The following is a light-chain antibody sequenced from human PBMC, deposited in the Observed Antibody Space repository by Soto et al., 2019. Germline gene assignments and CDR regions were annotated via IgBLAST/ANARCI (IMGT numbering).Light chain of an antibody. J-gene: IGLJ1*01. Sequence: QSVLTQPASVSGSPGQSITISCTGSSSDIGGYNYVSWYQQHPGEAPKLMIYDVNIRPSGISNRFSGSKSGNTAPLTISGPQAEDEADYYCSPYTGHTSYALGTGTKVTVL. CDR1: SSDIGGYNY. CDR3: SPYTGHTSYA. CDR2: DVN. V-gene: IGLV2-14*01.